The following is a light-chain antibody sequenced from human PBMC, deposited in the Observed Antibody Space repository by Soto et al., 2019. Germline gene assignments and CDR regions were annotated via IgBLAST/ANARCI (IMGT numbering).Light chain of an antibody. CDR1: TSDVGGYNY. V-gene: IGLV2-11*01. J-gene: IGLJ3*02. CDR2: DVS. Sequence: QSALTQPRSVSASPGQSVTLSCTGTTSDVGGYNYVSWYQQHPGQAPKLMIYDVSKRPSGVPDRFSGSKSGNTASLTISGLQAEDEADYYCCSYAGSYTWVFGGGTTVTVL. CDR3: CSYAGSYTWV.